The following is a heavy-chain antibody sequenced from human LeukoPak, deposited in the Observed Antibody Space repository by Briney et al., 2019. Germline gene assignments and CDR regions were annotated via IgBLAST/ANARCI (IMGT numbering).Heavy chain of an antibody. CDR3: ARERRTYYDFWSGQGYFDY. V-gene: IGHV1-18*01. CDR2: ISAYNGNT. CDR1: GYTFTSYG. Sequence: ASVKVSCKASGYTFTSYGISWVRQAPGQGLEWMRWISAYNGNTNYAQKLQGRVTMTTDTSTSTAYMELRSLRSDDTAVYYCARERRTYYDFWSGQGYFDYWGQGTLVTVSS. J-gene: IGHJ4*02. D-gene: IGHD3-3*01.